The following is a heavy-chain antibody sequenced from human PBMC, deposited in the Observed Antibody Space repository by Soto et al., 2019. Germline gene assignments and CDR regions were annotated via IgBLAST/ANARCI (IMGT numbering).Heavy chain of an antibody. V-gene: IGHV3-30*03. CDR3: VGGQYYFDY. D-gene: IGHD3-10*01. CDR1: GFTFSDYA. J-gene: IGHJ4*02. CDR2: ISYDGSNK. Sequence: VQLVESGGGVVQPGRSLRLSCAASGFTFSDYAMHWVRQAPGKGLEWVAVISYDGSNKYYADSVKGRFTISRDNSKNTLYLQMNSLRPEDTALYYCVGGQYYFDYRGQGTLVIVSS.